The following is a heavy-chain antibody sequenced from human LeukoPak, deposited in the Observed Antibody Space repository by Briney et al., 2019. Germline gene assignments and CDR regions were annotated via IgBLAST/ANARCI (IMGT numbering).Heavy chain of an antibody. V-gene: IGHV1-69*05. Sequence: SVKVSCKASGGTLSNYAISWVRQAPGQGLEWMGGIIPIFGTANYAQKFQGRVTITTDESTSTAYMELSSLRSEDTAVYYCARATMVRGVIMKYFDYWGQGTLVTVSS. CDR3: ARATMVRGVIMKYFDY. J-gene: IGHJ4*02. CDR2: IIPIFGTA. D-gene: IGHD3-10*01. CDR1: GGTLSNYA.